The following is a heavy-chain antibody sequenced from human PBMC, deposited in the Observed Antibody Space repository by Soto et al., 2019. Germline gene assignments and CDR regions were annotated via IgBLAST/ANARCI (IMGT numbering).Heavy chain of an antibody. J-gene: IGHJ4*02. CDR1: GFSLSTSGVG. V-gene: IGHV2-5*01. Sequence: QSGPTLVNPTQTLTLTCTFSGFSLSTSGVGVGWIRQPPGKALEWLALIYWNDDKRYSPSLKSRLTITKDTSKNQVVLTMTNMDPVDTATYYCAHRKRATVTTFMDYFDYWGQGALVTVSS. CDR2: IYWNDDK. D-gene: IGHD4-17*01. CDR3: AHRKRATVTTFMDYFDY.